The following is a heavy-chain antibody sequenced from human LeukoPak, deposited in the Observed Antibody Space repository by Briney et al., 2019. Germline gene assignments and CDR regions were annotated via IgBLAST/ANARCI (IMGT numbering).Heavy chain of an antibody. D-gene: IGHD2-15*01. CDR3: ASVGYCSGGSCYGLDY. CDR1: GYTFTSYD. Sequence: GASVKVSCKASGYTFTSYDINWVRQATGQGLEWMGWMNPNSGNTGYAQKFQGRVTMIRNTSISTAYMELSSLRSEDTAVYYCASVGYCSGGSCYGLDYWGQGTLVTVSS. CDR2: MNPNSGNT. V-gene: IGHV1-8*01. J-gene: IGHJ4*02.